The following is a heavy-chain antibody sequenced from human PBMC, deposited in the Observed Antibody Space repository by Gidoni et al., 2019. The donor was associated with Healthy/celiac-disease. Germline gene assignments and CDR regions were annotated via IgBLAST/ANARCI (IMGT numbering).Heavy chain of an antibody. D-gene: IGHD3-3*01. Sequence: QVQLVESGGGVVQPGRSLRLYCAASGFTFSSYGMHWVRQAPGKGLEWVAVISYDGSNKYYADSVKGRFTISRDNSKNTLYLQMNSLRAEDTAVYYCAKEWSGYLDYWGQGTLVTVSS. CDR1: GFTFSSYG. CDR3: AKEWSGYLDY. CDR2: ISYDGSNK. J-gene: IGHJ4*02. V-gene: IGHV3-30*18.